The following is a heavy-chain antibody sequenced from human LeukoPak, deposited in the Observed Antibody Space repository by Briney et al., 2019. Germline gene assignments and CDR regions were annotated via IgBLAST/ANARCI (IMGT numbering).Heavy chain of an antibody. D-gene: IGHD2-15*01. V-gene: IGHV4-34*01. Sequence: SETLSLTCAVYGGSFSGYYWSRIRQPPGKGQEWIGEVNHSGSTNYNTSLKSRVTISIDTSKNQFSLKLSSVTAADTALYYCARGKSGDSRPILDYWGQGTLVTVSS. CDR1: GGSFSGYY. CDR2: VNHSGST. CDR3: ARGKSGDSRPILDY. J-gene: IGHJ4*02.